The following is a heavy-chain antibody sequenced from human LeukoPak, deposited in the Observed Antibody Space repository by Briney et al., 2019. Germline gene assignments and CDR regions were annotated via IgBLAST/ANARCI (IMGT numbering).Heavy chain of an antibody. Sequence: GGSLRLSCAASGFTFSSYWMSWVRQAPGKGLEWVANIKQDGSEKYYVDSVKGRFTISRENAKNSLYLQMNSLRAEDTAVYYCARGGIVVVPAARPLDYWGQGTLVTVSS. CDR2: IKQDGSEK. CDR1: GFTFSSYW. CDR3: ARGGIVVVPAARPLDY. J-gene: IGHJ4*02. D-gene: IGHD2-2*02. V-gene: IGHV3-7*01.